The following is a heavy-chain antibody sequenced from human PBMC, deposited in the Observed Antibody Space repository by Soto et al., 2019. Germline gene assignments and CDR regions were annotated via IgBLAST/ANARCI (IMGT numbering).Heavy chain of an antibody. Sequence: ASVKVSCKASGYTFTGYYMHWVRQAPGQGLEWMGIINPSGGSTSYAQKFQGRVTMTRDTSTSTIYMELSSLRSEDTAVYYCARDLVVVPAAMRYYYYYGMDVWGQGTTVTVSS. V-gene: IGHV1-46*01. CDR3: ARDLVVVPAAMRYYYYYGMDV. J-gene: IGHJ6*02. CDR1: GYTFTGYY. D-gene: IGHD2-2*01. CDR2: INPSGGST.